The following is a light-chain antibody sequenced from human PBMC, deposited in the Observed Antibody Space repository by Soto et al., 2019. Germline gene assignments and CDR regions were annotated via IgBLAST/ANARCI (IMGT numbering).Light chain of an antibody. CDR3: SSYTSSITNV. CDR2: EVS. CDR1: SSDVGGYNY. Sequence: QSVLTQPASVSGSPGQSITISCTGTSSDVGGYNYVSWYQQHPGKAPKLMIYEVSNRPSGVSNRFSGSKSGNTASLTISGLHAEDAADYSCSSYTSSITNVFGTGTKFAVL. J-gene: IGLJ1*01. V-gene: IGLV2-14*01.